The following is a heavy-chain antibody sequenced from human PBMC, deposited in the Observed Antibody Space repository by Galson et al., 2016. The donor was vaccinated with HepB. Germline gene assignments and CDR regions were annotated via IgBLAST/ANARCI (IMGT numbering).Heavy chain of an antibody. CDR3: ARGGSTYYDYVWGAGDY. J-gene: IGHJ4*02. CDR2: INPSGGRT. Sequence: SVKVSCKASGYTFTSYYLHWVRQAPGQGLEWMGIINPSGGRTTYAQKFQGRVTRTRDTSTSKVYMELSSLRTEDTAFYYCARGGSTYYDYVWGAGDYWGQGTLVTVSS. D-gene: IGHD3-16*01. V-gene: IGHV1-46*01. CDR1: GYTFTSYY.